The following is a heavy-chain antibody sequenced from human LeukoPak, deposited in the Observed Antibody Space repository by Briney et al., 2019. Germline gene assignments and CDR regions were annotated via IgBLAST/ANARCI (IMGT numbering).Heavy chain of an antibody. D-gene: IGHD1-26*01. CDR2: IRYDGSNK. Sequence: GGSLRLSCAASGFTFSSYGMHCVRQAPGKGLEWVAFIRYDGSNKYYADSVKGRFTISRDNSKNTLYLQMNSLRAEDTAVYYCARGEGLGTTNGGYYFAYWGQGSLVIVSS. J-gene: IGHJ4*02. CDR3: ARGEGLGTTNGGYYFAY. CDR1: GFTFSSYG. V-gene: IGHV3-30*02.